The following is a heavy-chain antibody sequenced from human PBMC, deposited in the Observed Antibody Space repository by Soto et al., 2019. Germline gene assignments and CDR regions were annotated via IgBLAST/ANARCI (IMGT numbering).Heavy chain of an antibody. CDR2: IYYSGST. V-gene: IGHV4-59*01. D-gene: IGHD3-10*01. J-gene: IGHJ4*02. Sequence: SETLSLTCTVSGGSISSYYWSWIRQPPGKGLEWIGYIYYSGSTNYNPSLKSRVTISVDTSKNQFSLKLSSVTAADTAVYYCAREPSGYGSGSYYDYWGQGTLVTVSS. CDR1: GGSISSYY. CDR3: AREPSGYGSGSYYDY.